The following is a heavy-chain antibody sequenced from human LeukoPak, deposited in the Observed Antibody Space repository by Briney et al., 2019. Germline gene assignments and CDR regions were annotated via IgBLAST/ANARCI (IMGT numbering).Heavy chain of an antibody. V-gene: IGHV3-66*01. CDR3: PLLRPLSD. CDR2: IYSGGST. D-gene: IGHD3-22*01. CDR1: GFTVSNNY. Sequence: GGSLRLSCAASGFTVSNNYMSWVRQAPGKGLEWVSVIYSGGSTNYADSVKGRFTISRDNSENTLYLQMNSLRAEDTAVYYCPLLRPLSDLGQGTLVTVFS. J-gene: IGHJ4*01.